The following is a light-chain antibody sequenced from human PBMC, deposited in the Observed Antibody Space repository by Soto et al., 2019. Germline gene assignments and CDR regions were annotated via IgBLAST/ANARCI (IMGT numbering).Light chain of an antibody. V-gene: IGKV3-20*01. J-gene: IGKJ4*01. CDR2: GAS. CDR3: QQYDIAPLT. CDR1: QSVSCSY. Sequence: EIVLTQSPGTLSLSPAERATLSCRASQSVSCSYLAWYQQKPGQAPRLLIYGASSRATGIPDRFSGSGSGTDFTLTISRLEPEDFAVYYCQQYDIAPLTVGGGTKVEIK.